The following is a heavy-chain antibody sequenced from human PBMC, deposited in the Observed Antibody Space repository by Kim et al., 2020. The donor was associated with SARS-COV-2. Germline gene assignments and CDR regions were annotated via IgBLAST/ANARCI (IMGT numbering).Heavy chain of an antibody. Sequence: GGSLRLSCAASEFTFVGYAMSWVRQAPGKGLEWVSAISAGDGTTFYSESVRGRFTVSRDAVKNTLYLQMNNLTVEDTAVYYFSKPQSSSGSNSGFDIWGEGTKVIVSA. CDR2: ISAGDGTT. J-gene: IGHJ3*02. CDR3: SKPQSSSGSNSGFDI. V-gene: IGHV3-23*01. D-gene: IGHD6-19*01. CDR1: EFTFVGYA.